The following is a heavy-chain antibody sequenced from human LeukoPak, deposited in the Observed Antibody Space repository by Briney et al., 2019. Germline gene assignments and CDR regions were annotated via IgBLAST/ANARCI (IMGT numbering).Heavy chain of an antibody. Sequence: GGSLRLSCAASGFTFSSYAMSWVRQAPGKGLEWDSAISGSGGSTYYADSVKGRFTISRDNSKNTLYLQMNSLRAEDTAVYYCAKGAKPYDYVWGSYDYWGQGTLVTVSS. D-gene: IGHD3-16*01. CDR1: GFTFSSYA. CDR2: ISGSGGST. CDR3: AKGAKPYDYVWGSYDY. V-gene: IGHV3-23*01. J-gene: IGHJ4*02.